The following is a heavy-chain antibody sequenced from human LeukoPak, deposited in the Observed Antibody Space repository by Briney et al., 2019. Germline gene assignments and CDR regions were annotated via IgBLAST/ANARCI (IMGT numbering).Heavy chain of an antibody. CDR2: ISGSGGRT. Sequence: GGSLRLSCAASGFTFSSYAMGWVRQAPGKGLEWVSGISGSGGRTYYADSVKGRFTISRDNSNHMLYLQMNSLIAEDTAIYYCAKDDDWLRFEHWGRGTPVSVSS. V-gene: IGHV3-23*01. J-gene: IGHJ4*02. CDR3: AKDDDWLRFEH. CDR1: GFTFSSYA. D-gene: IGHD5-12*01.